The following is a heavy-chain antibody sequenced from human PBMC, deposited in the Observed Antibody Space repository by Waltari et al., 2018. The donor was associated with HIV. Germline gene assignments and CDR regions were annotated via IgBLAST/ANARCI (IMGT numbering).Heavy chain of an antibody. Sequence: QVQLQESGPGLVKPSETLSLTCAVSGYSISSGYYWGWIRQPPGKGLEWIGSIYLSGSTYYNPSLKSRVTRSVDTSKNQFSLKLSSVTAADTAVYYCAREPDYGDYGANRYYYYYGMDVWGQGTTVTVSS. CDR2: IYLSGST. V-gene: IGHV4-38-2*02. CDR1: GYSISSGYY. J-gene: IGHJ6*02. CDR3: AREPDYGDYGANRYYYYYGMDV. D-gene: IGHD4-17*01.